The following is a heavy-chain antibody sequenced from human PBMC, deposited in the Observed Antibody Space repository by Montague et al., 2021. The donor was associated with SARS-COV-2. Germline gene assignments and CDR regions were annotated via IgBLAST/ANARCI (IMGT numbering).Heavy chain of an antibody. D-gene: IGHD3-10*01. V-gene: IGHV3-23*01. CDR3: ANDVGALLGSGSYQGY. CDR2: ISGSGGST. J-gene: IGHJ4*02. CDR1: GFTFSSYA. Sequence: SLRLSCAASGFTFSSYAMSWVRQAPGKGLEWVSTISGSGGSTYYADSVKGRFTISRDNSKNTLYLQMNSLGAEDTAVYYCANDVGALLGSGSYQGYWGQGTLVTVSS.